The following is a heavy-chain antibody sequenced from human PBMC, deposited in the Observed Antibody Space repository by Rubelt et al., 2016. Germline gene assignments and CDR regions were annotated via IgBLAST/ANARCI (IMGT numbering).Heavy chain of an antibody. CDR2: INHSGST. D-gene: IGHD1-26*01. Sequence: QVQLQQWGAGLLKPSETLSLTCAVYGGSFSGYYWSWIRQPPGKGLEWIGEINHSGSTNYNPSLKSRVTISVDTSKNQFSLKLSSVTAADTAVYYCAKHSYWYVDLWGRGILVTVSS. J-gene: IGHJ2*01. CDR1: GGSFSGYY. V-gene: IGHV4-34*01. CDR3: AKHSYWYVDL.